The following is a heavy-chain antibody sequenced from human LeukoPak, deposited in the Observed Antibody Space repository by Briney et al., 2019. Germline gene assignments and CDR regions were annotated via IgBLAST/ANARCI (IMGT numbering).Heavy chain of an antibody. CDR3: ARLFRHVATINY. J-gene: IGHJ4*02. V-gene: IGHV4-39*01. CDR1: GGSISSSSYY. CDR2: IYYSGCT. Sequence: SETLSLTCTVSGGSISSSSYYWGWIRQPPGKGLEWIGSIYYSGCTYYNPSLKSRVTISVDTSKNQFSLKLSSVTAADTAVYYCARLFRHVATINYWGQGTLVTVSS. D-gene: IGHD5-24*01.